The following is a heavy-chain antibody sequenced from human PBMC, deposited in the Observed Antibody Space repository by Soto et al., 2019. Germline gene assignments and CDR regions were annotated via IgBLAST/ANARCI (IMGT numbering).Heavy chain of an antibody. Sequence: QVQLVESGGGVVQPGRSLRLSCAASGFTFSSYGMHWVRQAPGKGLEWVAVISYDGSNKYYADSVKGRFTISRDNSKNTLYLQMNSLRDEDTAVYYCAKVTLIYGMDVWGQGTTVTVSS. CDR2: ISYDGSNK. CDR1: GFTFSSYG. J-gene: IGHJ6*02. V-gene: IGHV3-30*18. CDR3: AKVTLIYGMDV.